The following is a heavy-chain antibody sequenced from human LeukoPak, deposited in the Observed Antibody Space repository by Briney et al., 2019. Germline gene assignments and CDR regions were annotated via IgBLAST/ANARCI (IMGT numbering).Heavy chain of an antibody. CDR1: GYTFTSYG. Sequence: ASVKVSCKASGYTFTSYGISWVRQAPGQGLEWMGIINPSGGSTSYAQKFQGRVTMTRDTSTSTVYMELSSLRSEDTAVYYCARGQYYYDSSGYHDAFDIWGQGTMVTVSS. J-gene: IGHJ3*02. D-gene: IGHD3-22*01. CDR3: ARGQYYYDSSGYHDAFDI. V-gene: IGHV1-46*01. CDR2: INPSGGST.